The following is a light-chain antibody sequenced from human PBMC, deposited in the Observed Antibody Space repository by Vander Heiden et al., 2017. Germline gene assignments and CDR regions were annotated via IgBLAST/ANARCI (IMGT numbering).Light chain of an antibody. CDR2: DVS. CDR1: SSDDGAYNY. J-gene: IGLJ3*02. V-gene: IGLV2-11*01. CDR3: CSYAGSNRV. Sequence: QSALTQPRSVSGSPGQSVTISCTGTSSDDGAYNYVFWYQQHPGKAPKVMIYDVSKRPSGVPDRFSGSKSGNTASLTISGLQAEDEADYYCCSYAGSNRVFGGGTKLTVL.